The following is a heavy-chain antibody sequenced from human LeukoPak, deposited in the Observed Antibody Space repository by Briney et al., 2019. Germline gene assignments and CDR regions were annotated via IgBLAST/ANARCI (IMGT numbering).Heavy chain of an antibody. V-gene: IGHV3-23*01. CDR1: GFTFSNYV. J-gene: IGHJ6*02. CDR2: ISGNRGTI. D-gene: IGHD3-10*01. CDR3: AKMMTVVRGLTNRDMDV. Sequence: PGGSLGLSCAASGFTFSNYVMACVRQAPGKGLEWVSVISGNRGTISDADPVKGRFTISRDNSKNSLYLQMNSLRVEATADYYCAKMMTVVRGLTNRDMDVWGQGITVTVSS.